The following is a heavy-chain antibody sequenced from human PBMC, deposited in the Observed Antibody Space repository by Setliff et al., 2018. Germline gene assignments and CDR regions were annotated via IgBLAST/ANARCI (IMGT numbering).Heavy chain of an antibody. CDR3: ARQDSSSWPADY. J-gene: IGHJ4*02. V-gene: IGHV1-18*01. CDR1: GYTFTSYG. D-gene: IGHD6-13*01. Sequence: GASVKVSCKASGYTFTSYGISWVRQAPGQGLEWMGWISAYNGNTNYAQKLQGRVTITADKSTSTAYMELSSLRSEDTAVYYCARQDSSSWPADYWGQGTLVTVSS. CDR2: ISAYNGNT.